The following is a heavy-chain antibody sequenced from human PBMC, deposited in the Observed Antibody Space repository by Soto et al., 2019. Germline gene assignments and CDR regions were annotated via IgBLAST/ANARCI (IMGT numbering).Heavy chain of an antibody. V-gene: IGHV4-30-4*01. CDR2: ISYSGST. CDR1: GDSMNNGDYF. CDR3: ARDRAHFYESSGRLDL. D-gene: IGHD3-22*01. J-gene: IGHJ4*02. Sequence: TLSLTCSVSGDSMNNGDYFWTWIRQTPGKGLQWIGYISYSGSTFYNPSLKTRLAMSVDTSKNQFSVRLRSVTAADTAVYYCARDRAHFYESSGRLDLWGQGMLVTSPQ.